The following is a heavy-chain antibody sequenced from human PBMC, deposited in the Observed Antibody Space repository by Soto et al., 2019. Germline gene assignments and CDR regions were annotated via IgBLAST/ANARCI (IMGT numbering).Heavy chain of an antibody. J-gene: IGHJ4*02. CDR1: GFTFDEYA. Sequence: EVQLMESGGGLVQPGRSLRLSCAASGFTFDEYAMHWVRQVPGKGLEWVSSISWNGDNIGYADSVKGRFSNSRDNARDSLYQQMNSLRAEDTAFYFCAKDRQGGGIFGAVGNYWRQGTMVNVSS. V-gene: IGHV3-9*01. CDR3: AKDRQGGGIFGAVGNY. CDR2: ISWNGDNI. D-gene: IGHD3-3*01.